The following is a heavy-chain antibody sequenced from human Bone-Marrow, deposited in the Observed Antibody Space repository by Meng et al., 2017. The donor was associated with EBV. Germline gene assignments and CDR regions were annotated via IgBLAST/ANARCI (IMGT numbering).Heavy chain of an antibody. CDR1: GASVSSGSYY. CDR2: IYYNGNT. CDR3: ASTSGNLIYSDY. Sequence: QVQLQEPGPGLVKPSETLSLTCTVSGASVSSGSYYWNWIRQPPGKGLEWIGYIYYNGNTNYNPSLKSRVTISVDTSKNQFSLKLSSETAADTAVYYCASTSGNLIYSDYWGQGTLVTVSS. J-gene: IGHJ4*02. V-gene: IGHV4-61*01. D-gene: IGHD1-26*01.